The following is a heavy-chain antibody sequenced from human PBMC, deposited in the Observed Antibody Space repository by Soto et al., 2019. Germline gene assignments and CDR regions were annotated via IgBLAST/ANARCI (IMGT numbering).Heavy chain of an antibody. CDR1: GFTFSSYA. CDR3: ANSLSTANSFDY. CDR2: ISVAGDT. Sequence: GGSLRLSCAASGFTFSSYAMNWVRQAPGKGPEWVSHISVAGDTYYADSVKGRFTISRDNSRNTLFLQMNSLRAEDTAVYYCANSLSTANSFDYWGQGTPVTVSS. V-gene: IGHV3-23*01. J-gene: IGHJ4*02.